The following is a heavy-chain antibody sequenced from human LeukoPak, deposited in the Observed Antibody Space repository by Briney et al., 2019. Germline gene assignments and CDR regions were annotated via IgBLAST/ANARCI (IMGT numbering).Heavy chain of an antibody. CDR3: ARDNAYMFDY. J-gene: IGHJ4*02. CDR2: INTDGRTT. V-gene: IGHV3-74*01. Sequence: GGSLRLSCAASGFTFSSYWMNWVRQAPGQGLVWVSHINTDGRTTTYADSVKGRFTVSRDNAKNTLYLEMNRLRAEDTAVYYCARDNAYMFDYWGQGTQVTVSS. D-gene: IGHD2-2*01. CDR1: GFTFSSYW.